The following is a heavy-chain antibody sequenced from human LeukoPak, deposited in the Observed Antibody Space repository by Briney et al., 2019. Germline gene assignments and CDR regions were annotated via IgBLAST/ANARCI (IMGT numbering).Heavy chain of an antibody. CDR3: ARRGTYYDFWSGTGALGYFDY. V-gene: IGHV4-39*01. CDR1: GGSISSSSYY. CDR2: IYYSGST. Sequence: PSETLSLTCTVSGGSISSSSYYWGWIRQPPGKGLEWIGSIYYSGSTYYNPSLKSRVTISVDTSKNQFSLKLSSVTAADTAVYYCARRGTYYDFWSGTGALGYFDYWGQGTLVTVSS. J-gene: IGHJ4*02. D-gene: IGHD3-3*01.